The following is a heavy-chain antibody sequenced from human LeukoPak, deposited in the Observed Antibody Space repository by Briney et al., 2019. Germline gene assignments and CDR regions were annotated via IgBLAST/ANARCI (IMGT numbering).Heavy chain of an antibody. Sequence: PGGSLRLSCAASGFTFSSYSMNWVRQAPGKGLEWVSSISSSSSYIYYADSVKGRFTISRDNAKNSLYLQMNSLRAEDTAVYYCARATKGYFDWHPSNYGMDVWGQGTTVTVSS. CDR1: GFTFSSYS. D-gene: IGHD3-9*01. J-gene: IGHJ6*02. V-gene: IGHV3-21*01. CDR3: ARATKGYFDWHPSNYGMDV. CDR2: ISSSSSYI.